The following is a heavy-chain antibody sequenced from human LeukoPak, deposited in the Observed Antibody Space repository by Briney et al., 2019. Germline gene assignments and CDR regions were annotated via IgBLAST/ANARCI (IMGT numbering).Heavy chain of an antibody. CDR3: VRSGIVATPFYFDY. CDR1: GFTFSDHY. V-gene: IGHV3-72*01. CDR2: IRNKANSYTT. D-gene: IGHD5-12*01. Sequence: GGSLRLSCAASGFTFSDHYLDWVRQAPGKGLEWVGRIRNKANSYTTEYAASVKGRFTISRDDSKNSLYLQMNSLKTGDTAVYYCVRSGIVATPFYFDYWGQGTLVTVSS. J-gene: IGHJ4*02.